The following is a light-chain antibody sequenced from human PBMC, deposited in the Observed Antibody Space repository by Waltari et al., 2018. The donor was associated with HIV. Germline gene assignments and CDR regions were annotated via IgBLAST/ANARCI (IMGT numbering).Light chain of an antibody. Sequence: DIVMTQSPLSLPVTPGEPASISCRSSQSLLHSTGYHYLDWYLKKPGQSPQLLIYLGSNRASGVPDRFSGSGAGTDFTLKISRVEAEDVGVYYCMQALQTVYTFGQGTKLEIK. V-gene: IGKV2-28*01. CDR3: MQALQTVYT. CDR1: QSLLHSTGYHY. CDR2: LGS. J-gene: IGKJ2*01.